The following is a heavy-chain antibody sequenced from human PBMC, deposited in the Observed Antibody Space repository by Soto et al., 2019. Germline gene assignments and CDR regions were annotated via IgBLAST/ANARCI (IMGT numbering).Heavy chain of an antibody. CDR1: GDSMTGAN. J-gene: IGHJ4*02. Sequence: SETLSLTCSVSGDSMTGANWGWFRQSPEKGLEWIGYIDYSENTYYNPSLKSRVTISVDTSKNQFSLRLTSVTAADTAVYYCATHPPYGPLDHWGQGTLVTVSS. CDR2: IDYSENT. D-gene: IGHD4-17*01. CDR3: ATHPPYGPLDH. V-gene: IGHV4-59*04.